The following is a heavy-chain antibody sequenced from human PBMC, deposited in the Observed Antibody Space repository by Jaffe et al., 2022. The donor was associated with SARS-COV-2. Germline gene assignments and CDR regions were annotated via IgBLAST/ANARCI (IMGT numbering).Heavy chain of an antibody. CDR1: GFIFSNYA. V-gene: IGHV3-23*01. J-gene: IGHJ4*02. CDR3: AKPKTTAAASTDFDY. CDR2: VSRSGDTT. D-gene: IGHD6-25*01. Sequence: EVQLLESGGGLVQPGGSLRLSCAASGFIFSNYAMSWVRQAPGKGLEWVSTVSRSGDTTYYADSVRGRFTISRDTSKNTLYLQMNSLRAEDTALYYCAKPKTTAAASTDFDYWGQGTLITVSS.